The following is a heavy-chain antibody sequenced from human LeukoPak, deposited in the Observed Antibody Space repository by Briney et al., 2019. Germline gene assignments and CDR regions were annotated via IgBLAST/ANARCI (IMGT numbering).Heavy chain of an antibody. CDR1: GFTFSSYS. V-gene: IGHV3-21*01. CDR3: ARDLGSGWTHYYFDY. J-gene: IGHJ4*02. CDR2: ISSSSSYI. Sequence: GGSLRLSCAASGFTFSSYSMNWVRQAPGKGLEWVSSISSSSSYIYYADSVKGRFTISRDNAKNSLNLQMNSLRAEDTAVYYCARDLGSGWTHYYFDYWGQGTLVTVSS. D-gene: IGHD6-19*01.